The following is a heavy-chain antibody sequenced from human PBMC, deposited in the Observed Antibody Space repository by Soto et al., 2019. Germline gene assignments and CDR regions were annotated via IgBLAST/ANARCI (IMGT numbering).Heavy chain of an antibody. CDR3: ARARLRAVYAFDF. V-gene: IGHV4-31*03. D-gene: IGHD4-17*01. J-gene: IGHJ3*01. CDR2: IYYNGNT. CDR1: GVSITSGAYY. Sequence: QVQLQESGPGLVKPSQTLSLTCTLSGVSITSGAYYWTWVRQHPGKGLEWIGYIYYNGNTYFSPSLKSRLTISIDTSKNQFSLKPSSGTAADTAMYYCARARLRAVYAFDFWGQGTMVTVSS.